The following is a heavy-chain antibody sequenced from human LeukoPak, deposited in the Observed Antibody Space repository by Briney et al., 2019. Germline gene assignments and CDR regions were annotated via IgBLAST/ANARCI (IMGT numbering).Heavy chain of an antibody. J-gene: IGHJ4*02. V-gene: IGHV1-2*02. CDR3: AAQRDPRPFDH. D-gene: IGHD5-24*01. CDR1: GYTFTSYG. CDR2: LNPGPGGT. Sequence: ASVKVSCKAPGYTFTSYGISWVRQAPGQGLEWMGWLNPGPGGTLYAQKFQGRVTMTRDMSMTTAYMELTELRSDDTAVYYCAAQRDPRPFDHWGQGTLITVSS.